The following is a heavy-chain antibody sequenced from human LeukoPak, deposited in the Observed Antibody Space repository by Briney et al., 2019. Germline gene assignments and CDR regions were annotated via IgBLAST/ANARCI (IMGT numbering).Heavy chain of an antibody. CDR1: GFTFSSYA. Sequence: GGSLRLSCAASGFTFSSYAMSWVRQAPGKGLVWVSRINPDGSSTTYADSVKGRFTISRDNAKNTLYLQMNSLRVEDTAVYYCVRDGEGGYNPLDYWGQGTLVTVSS. J-gene: IGHJ4*02. CDR2: INPDGSST. D-gene: IGHD5-24*01. CDR3: VRDGEGGYNPLDY. V-gene: IGHV3-74*01.